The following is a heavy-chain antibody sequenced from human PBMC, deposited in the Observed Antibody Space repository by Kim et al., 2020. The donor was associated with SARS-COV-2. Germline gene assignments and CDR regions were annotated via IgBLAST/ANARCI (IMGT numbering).Heavy chain of an antibody. J-gene: IGHJ5*02. CDR2: IYHSGST. D-gene: IGHD2-15*01. CDR3: ARVFCSGGSCYSGWFDP. V-gene: IGHV4-4*02. Sequence: SETLSLTCAVSGGSISSSNWWSWVRQPPGKGLEWIGEIYHSGSTNYNPSLKSRVTISVDKSKNQFSLKLSSVTAADTAVYYCARVFCSGGSCYSGWFDPWGQGTLVTVSS. CDR1: GGSISSSNW.